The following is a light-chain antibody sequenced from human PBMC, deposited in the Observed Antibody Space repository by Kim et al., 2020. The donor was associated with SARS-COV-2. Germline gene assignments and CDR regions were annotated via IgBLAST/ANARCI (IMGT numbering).Light chain of an antibody. Sequence: QSVLTQPPSVSAAPGQRVTISCSGNNSNILNNYVSWYQQLPGTAPKLLIYDNNKRPSGIPDRFSGSKSGTSATLGITGLQTGDEADYYCGTWDSSLSARVFGGGTQLTVL. CDR2: DNN. J-gene: IGLJ3*02. CDR3: GTWDSSLSARV. V-gene: IGLV1-51*01. CDR1: NSNILNNY.